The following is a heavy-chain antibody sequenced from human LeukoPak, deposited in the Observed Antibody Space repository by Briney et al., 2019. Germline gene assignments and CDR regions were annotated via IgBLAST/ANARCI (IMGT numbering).Heavy chain of an antibody. CDR2: MNPNSGNT. V-gene: IGHV1-8*01. CDR1: GYTFTSYD. CDR3: ARRRRDGYKIGVWFDP. Sequence: GASVKVSCKASGYTFTSYDINWVRQATGQGLEWMGWMNPNSGNTGYAQKFQGRVTMTRNTSISTAYMELGSLRSEDTAVCYCARRRRDGYKIGVWFDPWGQGTLVTVSS. D-gene: IGHD5-24*01. J-gene: IGHJ5*02.